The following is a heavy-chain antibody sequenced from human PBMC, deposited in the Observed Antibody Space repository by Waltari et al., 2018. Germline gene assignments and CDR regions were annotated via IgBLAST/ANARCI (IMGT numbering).Heavy chain of an antibody. V-gene: IGHV3-23*01. CDR2: LTGGDEGA. D-gene: IGHD6-6*01. J-gene: IGHJ5*02. CDR1: GFTFHTYA. CDR3: ARGRASGLVDWFDP. Sequence: EVPLLESGGGLVQPGGSLRLSCAASGFTFHTYARMWVRQAPGKGLAWIASLTGGDEGAYYADSVRGRFTISRDNSQNTLFLQMSGLRVDDSGTYYCARGRASGLVDWFDPWGRGTLVTVSS.